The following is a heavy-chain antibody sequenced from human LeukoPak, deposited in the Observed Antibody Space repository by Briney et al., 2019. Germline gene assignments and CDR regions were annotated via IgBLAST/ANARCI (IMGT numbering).Heavy chain of an antibody. V-gene: IGHV1-18*04. J-gene: IGHJ6*02. Sequence: GASVKVSCKASGYTFPSYFMHWVRQAPGQGLEWMGWISAYNGNTNYAQKLQGRVTMTTDTSTSTAYMELRSLRSDDTAVYYCARGALYYYDSSGLQYYYYGMDVWGQGTTVTVSS. CDR3: ARGALYYYDSSGLQYYYYGMDV. CDR1: GYTFPSYF. D-gene: IGHD3-22*01. CDR2: ISAYNGNT.